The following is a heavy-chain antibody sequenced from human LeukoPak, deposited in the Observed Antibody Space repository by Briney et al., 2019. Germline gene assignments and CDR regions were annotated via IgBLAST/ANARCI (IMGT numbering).Heavy chain of an antibody. Sequence: ASVKVSCKASGYTFTSYAMHWVRQAPGQRLEWMGWINADNGNTKYSQKFQGRVTITRDTSASTAYMELSSLRSEDTAVYYCARVIDRITTNWFDPWGQGTLVTVST. CDR1: GYTFTSYA. CDR3: ARVIDRITTNWFDP. D-gene: IGHD3-3*01. J-gene: IGHJ5*02. CDR2: INADNGNT. V-gene: IGHV1-3*01.